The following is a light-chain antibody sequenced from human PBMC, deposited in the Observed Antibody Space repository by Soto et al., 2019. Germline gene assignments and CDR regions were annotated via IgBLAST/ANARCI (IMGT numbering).Light chain of an antibody. CDR1: QGISSY. Sequence: DFQMTQSPSSLSASVGDRVTITCRASQGISSYLAWYQQKPGKVPRLPIYAASTLQSGVPSRFSGSGSGTDFTLTISSLQPEDVATYYCQKYNSAPRTFGQGTKVEIK. CDR2: AAS. J-gene: IGKJ1*01. V-gene: IGKV1-27*01. CDR3: QKYNSAPRT.